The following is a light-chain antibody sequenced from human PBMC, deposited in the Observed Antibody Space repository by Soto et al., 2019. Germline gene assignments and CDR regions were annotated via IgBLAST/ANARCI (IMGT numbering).Light chain of an antibody. Sequence: EIVLTQSPGTLSLSPGERATLSCRASQSVSSSYLAWYQQKPGHAPRLLIYGASSRATGIPDRFSGSGSGTDFTLTISRLEPEDFAVYYCHLYGTSPWTFGQGTKVEVK. J-gene: IGKJ1*01. CDR3: HLYGTSPWT. CDR1: QSVSSSY. V-gene: IGKV3-20*01. CDR2: GAS.